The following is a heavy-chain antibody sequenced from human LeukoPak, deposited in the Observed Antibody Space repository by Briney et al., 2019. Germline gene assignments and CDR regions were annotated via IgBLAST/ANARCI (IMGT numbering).Heavy chain of an antibody. CDR3: ARRGGPFDD. D-gene: IGHD2-15*01. CDR1: GDSVSSGVYY. CDR2: IYYSGST. V-gene: IGHV4-39*01. J-gene: IGHJ4*02. Sequence: SQTLSLTCTVSGDSVSSGVYYWGWIRQPPGKGLEWLGSIYYSGSTYYNPSLKSRVTISVVKSKNQFSLKVSSVTAADTAVYYCARRGGPFDDWGQGTLVTVSS.